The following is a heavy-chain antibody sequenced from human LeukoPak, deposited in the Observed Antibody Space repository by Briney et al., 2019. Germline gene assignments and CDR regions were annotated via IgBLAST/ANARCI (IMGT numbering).Heavy chain of an antibody. CDR3: AKAPYCTNGVCYDY. CDR1: GFTFSSYG. CDR2: ISYDGSNK. J-gene: IGHJ4*02. V-gene: IGHV3-30*18. Sequence: PGGSLRLSCAASGFTFSSYGMHWVRQAPGKGLEWVAVISYDGSNKYYADSVKGRFTISRDNSKNTLYLQMNSLRAEDTAVYYCAKAPYCTNGVCYDYWGQGTLVTVSS. D-gene: IGHD2-8*01.